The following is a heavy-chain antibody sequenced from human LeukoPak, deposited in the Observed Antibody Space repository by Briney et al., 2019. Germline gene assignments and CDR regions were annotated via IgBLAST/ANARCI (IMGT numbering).Heavy chain of an antibody. D-gene: IGHD3-9*01. Sequence: GGSLRLSCAASGFIFSTYGMHWVRQAPGKGLEWVAVIWSDASNTYYVDSVKGRFTISRDNSKNTLFLQMNSLRAEDTAVYYCTRTYNIRYFDTWGQGTLVTVSS. CDR2: IWSDASNT. CDR3: TRTYNIRYFDT. CDR1: GFIFSTYG. V-gene: IGHV3-33*01. J-gene: IGHJ4*02.